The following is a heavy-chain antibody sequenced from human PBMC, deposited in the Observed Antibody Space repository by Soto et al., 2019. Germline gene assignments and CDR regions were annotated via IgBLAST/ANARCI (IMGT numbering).Heavy chain of an antibody. J-gene: IGHJ2*01. Sequence: QVQLQESGPGLVKPSGTLSLTCAVSGGSISSSNWWSWVRQPPGKGLEWIGEIYHSGSTNYNPSLKRRVTKSVDKSKNPFSLKLSSVTAADTAVYYCARIWEYWYFDLWGRGTLVTVSS. CDR1: GGSISSSNW. V-gene: IGHV4-4*02. CDR3: ARIWEYWYFDL. CDR2: IYHSGST. D-gene: IGHD1-26*01.